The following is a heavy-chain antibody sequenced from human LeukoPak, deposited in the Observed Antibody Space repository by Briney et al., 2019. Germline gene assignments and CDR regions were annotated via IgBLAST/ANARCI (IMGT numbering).Heavy chain of an antibody. CDR2: INPNSGGT. CDR3: ARVPYYYDSSGYFAGVGYMDV. Sequence: ASVKVSCKASGYTFTGYYMHWVRQAPGQGLEWMGWINPNSGGTNYVQKFQGRVTMTRDTSISTAYMELSRLRSDDTAVYYCARVPYYYDSSGYFAGVGYMDVWGKGTTVTVSS. J-gene: IGHJ6*03. V-gene: IGHV1-2*02. D-gene: IGHD3-22*01. CDR1: GYTFTGYY.